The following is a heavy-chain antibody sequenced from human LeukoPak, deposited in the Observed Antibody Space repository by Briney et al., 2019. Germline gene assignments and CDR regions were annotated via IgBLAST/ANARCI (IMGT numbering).Heavy chain of an antibody. V-gene: IGHV3-74*01. Sequence: GGSLRLSCVASGFTFSTYWMHWVRQTPGKGLVWVSRISSDESSTKYADSVKGRFTISRDNSKNTLYLQMNSLRAEDTAVYYCARDYPSFDYWGQGTLVTVSS. J-gene: IGHJ4*02. CDR2: ISSDESST. CDR3: ARDYPSFDY. CDR1: GFTFSTYW.